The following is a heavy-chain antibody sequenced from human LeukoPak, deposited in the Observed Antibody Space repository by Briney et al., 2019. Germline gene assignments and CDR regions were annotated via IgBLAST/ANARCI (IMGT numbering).Heavy chain of an antibody. D-gene: IGHD6-6*01. J-gene: IGHJ5*02. CDR1: GGSISSYY. CDR2: IYTSGST. CDR3: ALARAARPGTFGWLDP. V-gene: IGHV4-4*09. Sequence: SETLSLTCTVSGGSISSYYWSWIRQPPGKGLEWIGYIYTSGSTNYNPSLKSRVTISVDTSKNQFSLKLSSVTAADTAVYYCALARAARPGTFGWLDPWGQGTLVTVSS.